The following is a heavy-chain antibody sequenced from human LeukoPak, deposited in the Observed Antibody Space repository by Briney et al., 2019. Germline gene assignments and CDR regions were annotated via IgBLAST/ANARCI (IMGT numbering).Heavy chain of an antibody. CDR3: ARETKRHIVVVTAHSGGFDP. D-gene: IGHD2-21*02. CDR2: FDPEDGET. V-gene: IGHV1-24*01. Sequence: VASVKVSCKVSGYTLTELSMHWVRQAPGKGLEWMGGFDPEDGETIYAQKFQGRVTMTEDTSTDTAYMELSSLRSEDTAVYYCARETKRHIVVVTAHSGGFDPWGQGTLVTVSS. CDR1: GYTLTELS. J-gene: IGHJ5*02.